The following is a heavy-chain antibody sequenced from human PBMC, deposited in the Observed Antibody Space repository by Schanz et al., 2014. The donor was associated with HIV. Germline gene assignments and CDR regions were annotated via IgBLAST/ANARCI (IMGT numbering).Heavy chain of an antibody. CDR3: ASGRFDTVIWWGDAFLI. Sequence: QVQLLQSGAEMKKPGSSVKVSCKASGGTFSSYAISWVRQAPGQGLEWMGGIIPIFGTTNYAQKFQGRVTITADESTSTAYMELSSLRSEDTAVYYCASGRFDTVIWWGDAFLIWGRGTMVTVSS. D-gene: IGHD5-18*01. CDR2: IIPIFGTT. V-gene: IGHV1-69*01. CDR1: GGTFSSYA. J-gene: IGHJ3*02.